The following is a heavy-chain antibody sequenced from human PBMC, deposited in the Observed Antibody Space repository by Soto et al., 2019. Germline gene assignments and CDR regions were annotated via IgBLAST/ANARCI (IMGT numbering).Heavy chain of an antibody. V-gene: IGHV3-21*01. Sequence: EVQLVESGGGLVKPGGSLRLSCAASGFTFSTHTMNWVRQAPGKGLEWVSAITSSRDRFYADSVKGRFTISRDHAKNSLYLQMTSLRAEDTAVYYCVKEVEGFDYWGQGTLVTVSS. D-gene: IGHD1-1*01. CDR1: GFTFSTHT. J-gene: IGHJ4*02. CDR3: VKEVEGFDY. CDR2: ITSSRDR.